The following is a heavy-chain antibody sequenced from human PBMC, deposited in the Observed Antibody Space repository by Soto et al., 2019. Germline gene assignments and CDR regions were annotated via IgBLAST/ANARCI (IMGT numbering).Heavy chain of an antibody. CDR3: ARAYSNTWWIFDY. CDR2: IYRVGGSQ. V-gene: IGHV3-33*01. D-gene: IGHD6-13*01. CDR1: GFSFSDNA. J-gene: IGHJ4*02. Sequence: QVQLVESGGGVVQPGGSLRLSCIASGFSFSDNAIHWVRQAPGKGLEWVALIYRVGGSQNYADSVKGRFTISRDYSRKTVSLQMNNLRAEDTAVYYCARAYSNTWWIFDYWGQGTLVTVSS.